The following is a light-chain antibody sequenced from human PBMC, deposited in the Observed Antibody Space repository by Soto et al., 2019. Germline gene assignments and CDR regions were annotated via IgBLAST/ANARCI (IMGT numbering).Light chain of an antibody. CDR2: DVS. J-gene: IGLJ2*01. CDR1: SSDVGGYDY. CDR3: SSYTRRSTVV. V-gene: IGLV2-14*01. Sequence: QSALTQPASVSGSPGQSITISCTGTSSDVGGYDYVSWYQQHPGKAPKLMIYDVSNRPSGVSNSFSGSKSGNTASLTISGLQAEDEADYYCSSYTRRSTVVFGAGTTLTV.